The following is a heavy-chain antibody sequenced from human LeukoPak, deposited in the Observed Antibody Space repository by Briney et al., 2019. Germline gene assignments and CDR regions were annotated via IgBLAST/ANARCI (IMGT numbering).Heavy chain of an antibody. CDR1: GGSIISGAYY. J-gene: IGHJ4*02. Sequence: PSQTLSLTCTVSGGSIISGAYYWSWIRQHPGKGLKWIAYVHYSGSTYYNPSLKSRFTISVDTSQNQFSLKLRSVTAADTAVYYCAGDSGNSAFDYWGQGTLVTVSS. V-gene: IGHV4-31*03. CDR3: AGDSGNSAFDY. CDR2: VHYSGST. D-gene: IGHD4-23*01.